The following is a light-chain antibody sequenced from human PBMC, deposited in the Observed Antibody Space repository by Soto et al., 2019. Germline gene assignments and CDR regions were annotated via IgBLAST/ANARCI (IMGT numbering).Light chain of an antibody. J-gene: IGKJ1*01. CDR1: QSISIY. CDR2: ASS. CDR3: HQTYSNPRT. V-gene: IGKV1-39*01. Sequence: IQMPQSXFSLSAYPWDXXXXXXXSSQSISIYLNLCQQLXGKAAKLLIYASSXLRTGVPSRFSGSASGTDFTLTISSLQPEDSATYYCHQTYSNPRTFGQGTKVGIK.